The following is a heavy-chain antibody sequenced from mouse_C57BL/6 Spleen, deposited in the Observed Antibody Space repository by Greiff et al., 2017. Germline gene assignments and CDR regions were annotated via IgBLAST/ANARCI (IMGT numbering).Heavy chain of an antibody. V-gene: IGHV2-9-1*01. CDR1: GFSLTSYA. J-gene: IGHJ1*03. CDR3: ARQTPYSIYRYFDV. Sequence: VQRVESGPGLVAPSQSLSITCTVSGFSLTSYAISWVRQPPGKGLEWLGVIWTGGGTNYNSALKSRLSISKDNSKSQVFLKMNSLQTDDTARYYCARQTPYSIYRYFDVWGTGTTVTVSS. CDR2: IWTGGGT. D-gene: IGHD2-5*01.